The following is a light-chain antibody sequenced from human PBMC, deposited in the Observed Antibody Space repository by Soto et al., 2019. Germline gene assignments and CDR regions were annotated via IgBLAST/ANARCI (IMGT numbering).Light chain of an antibody. CDR1: NSNMGSNS. Sequence: QSVLTQPPSASGTPGQRVTISCSGSNSNMGSNSVNWYRQLPGTAPKLLIYDNDQRPSGVPDRFSASKSGTSASLAISGLRSDDEADYYCTATDDRLTGPVFGGGTKLTVL. J-gene: IGLJ2*01. V-gene: IGLV1-44*01. CDR3: TATDDRLTGPV. CDR2: DND.